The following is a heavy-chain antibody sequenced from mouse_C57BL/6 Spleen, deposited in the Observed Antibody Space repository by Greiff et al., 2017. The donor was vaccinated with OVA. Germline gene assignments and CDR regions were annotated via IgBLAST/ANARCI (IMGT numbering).Heavy chain of an antibody. J-gene: IGHJ2*01. D-gene: IGHD2-4*01. V-gene: IGHV1-18*01. Sequence: EVQLQQSGPELVKPGASVKIPCKASGYTFTDYKMHWVKPSHGKSLEWIGDINPNNGGTIYNQKFKGEATLTVDKYSSPAYMELRSLTSEDTAVYYCARKYYDYPFDYWGQGTTRTVSS. CDR1: GYTFTDYK. CDR2: INPNNGGT. CDR3: ARKYYDYPFDY.